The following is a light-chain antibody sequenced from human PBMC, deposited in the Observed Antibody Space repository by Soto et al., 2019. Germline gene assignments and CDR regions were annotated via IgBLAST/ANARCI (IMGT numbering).Light chain of an antibody. Sequence: DIQLTQSPSFLSASVGDKVTITCRASQAISSSLAWYQQNPGKAPKLLIYAASTLQSGVPSRFSGSGSGTDFTLTISSLQPEDFATYYCQQLNSYPLTFGGGAKVEI. V-gene: IGKV1-9*01. CDR2: AAS. CDR1: QAISSS. J-gene: IGKJ4*01. CDR3: QQLNSYPLT.